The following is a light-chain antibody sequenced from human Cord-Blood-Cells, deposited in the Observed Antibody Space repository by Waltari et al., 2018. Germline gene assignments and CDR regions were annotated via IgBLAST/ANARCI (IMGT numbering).Light chain of an antibody. CDR1: SSDVGGYNY. V-gene: IGLV2-11*01. CDR3: CSYAGSYTYV. CDR2: DVS. J-gene: IGLJ1*01. Sequence: QSALTQPRSVSGSPGQSVTLSCTGTSSDVGGYNYVSWYQQYPGKAPKLMIYDVSKRPSGVPDRFSGSKSGNTASLTISGLQAEDEADYYCCSYAGSYTYVFGTGTKVTVL.